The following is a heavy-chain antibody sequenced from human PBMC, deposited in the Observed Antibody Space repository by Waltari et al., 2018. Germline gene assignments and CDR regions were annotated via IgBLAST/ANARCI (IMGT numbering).Heavy chain of an antibody. CDR2: IYYSGST. J-gene: IGHJ4*02. Sequence: QVQLQESGPGLVKPSQTLSLTCTVSGGSISSGGYYWSWIRQHPGKGLEWIGYIYYSGSTYYNPSLKSRVTISVDTSKNQFSLKLSSVTAADTAVYYCARDAYCGGDCPYYFDYWGQGTLVTVSS. D-gene: IGHD2-21*01. CDR3: ARDAYCGGDCPYYFDY. V-gene: IGHV4-31*03. CDR1: GGSISSGGYY.